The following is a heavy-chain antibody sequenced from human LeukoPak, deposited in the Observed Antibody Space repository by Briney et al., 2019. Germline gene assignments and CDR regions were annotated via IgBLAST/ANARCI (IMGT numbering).Heavy chain of an antibody. CDR3: ARDYYDSSGYSPTYYYYMDV. CDR1: GFTFSSYS. Sequence: QPGGSLRLSCAASGFTFSSYSMNWVRQAPGKGLEWGSYISSSSSTIYYADSVKGRFTISRDNAKNSLYLQMNSLRAEDTAVYYCARDYYDSSGYSPTYYYYMDVWGKGTTVTVSS. V-gene: IGHV3-48*01. CDR2: ISSSSSTI. J-gene: IGHJ6*03. D-gene: IGHD3-22*01.